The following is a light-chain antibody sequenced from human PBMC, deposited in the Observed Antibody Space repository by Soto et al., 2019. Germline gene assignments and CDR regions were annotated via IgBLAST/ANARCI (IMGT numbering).Light chain of an antibody. CDR1: SSDVGSYNL. Sequence: ALTQPASVSGSPGQSITISCTGTSSDVGSYNLVSWYQQHPGKAPKLMIYEGSKRPSGVSNRFSGSKSGNTASLTISGLQAEDEADYYCCSYAGSSTPRVFGGGTKVTVL. CDR3: CSYAGSSTPRV. V-gene: IGLV2-23*01. CDR2: EGS. J-gene: IGLJ3*02.